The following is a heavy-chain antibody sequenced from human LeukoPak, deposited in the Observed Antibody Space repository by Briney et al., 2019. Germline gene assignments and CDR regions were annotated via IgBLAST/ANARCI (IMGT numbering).Heavy chain of an antibody. Sequence: SETLSLTCAVYGGSFSGYYWSWIRQPPGKGLEWIGEINHSGSTNYNPSLKSRVTISVDTSKNQFSLKLSSVTAADTAVYYCAASLRYFDYWGQGTLVTVSS. CDR1: GGSFSGYY. V-gene: IGHV4-34*01. CDR2: INHSGST. CDR3: AASLRYFDY. D-gene: IGHD3-9*01. J-gene: IGHJ4*02.